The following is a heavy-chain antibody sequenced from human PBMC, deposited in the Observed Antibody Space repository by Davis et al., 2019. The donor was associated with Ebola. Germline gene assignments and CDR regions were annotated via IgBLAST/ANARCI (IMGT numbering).Heavy chain of an antibody. J-gene: IGHJ6*02. V-gene: IGHV4-34*01. CDR3: ARTWELPYYYYGMDV. CDR1: GGFFSGYY. Sequence: MPSETLSLTCAVYGGFFSGYYWSWIRQPPGKVLEWIGEMYHSVSTNYNPSLRSRVTISVDRSKNQFSLKLSSVTAADTAVYYCARTWELPYYYYGMDVWGQGTTVTVSS. D-gene: IGHD1-26*01. CDR2: MYHSVST.